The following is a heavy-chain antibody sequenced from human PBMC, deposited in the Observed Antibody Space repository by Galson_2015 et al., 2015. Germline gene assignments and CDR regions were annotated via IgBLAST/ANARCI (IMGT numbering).Heavy chain of an antibody. CDR1: GLTVTSNY. CDR2: IYSGGST. Sequence: SLRLSCAATGLTVTSNYMTWVRQAPGKGLEWVSVIYSGGSTKDADSVKGRFTISRDKSKNRLYLQMNSLTPDDTAVYYCARVAVRPPSFPFYMDVWGHGTAVIVS. D-gene: IGHD6-6*01. J-gene: IGHJ6*02. V-gene: IGHV3-53*01. CDR3: ARVAVRPPSFPFYMDV.